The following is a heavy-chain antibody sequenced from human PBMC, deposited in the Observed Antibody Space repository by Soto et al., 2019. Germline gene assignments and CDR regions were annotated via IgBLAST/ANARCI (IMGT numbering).Heavy chain of an antibody. CDR2: INHSGST. V-gene: IGHV4-34*01. CDR3: ARTRVWSGYDYYYYYGMDV. D-gene: IGHD5-12*01. CDR1: GGSFSGYY. Sequence: SETLSLTXAVYGGSFSGYYWSWIRQPPGKGLEWIGEINHSGSTNYNPSLKSRVTISVDTSKNQFSLKLSSVTAADTAVYYCARTRVWSGYDYYYYYGMDVWGQGTTVTVSS. J-gene: IGHJ6*02.